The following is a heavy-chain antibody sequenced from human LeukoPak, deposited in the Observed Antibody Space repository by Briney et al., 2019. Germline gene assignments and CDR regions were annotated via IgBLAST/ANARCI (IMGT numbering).Heavy chain of an antibody. V-gene: IGHV3-23*01. CDR2: ISDSGSRT. CDR3: ARDEPDATRYDYGDYFDF. CDR1: GFTFSSSV. D-gene: IGHD4-17*01. J-gene: IGHJ4*02. Sequence: GGSLRLSCAASGFTFSSSVMSWVRQAPGKGLEWVSAISDSGSRTYYADSVKGRFTISRDNSKNTLNLQMNSLRGEDTAVYYCARDEPDATRYDYGDYFDFWGQGPRSPSPQ.